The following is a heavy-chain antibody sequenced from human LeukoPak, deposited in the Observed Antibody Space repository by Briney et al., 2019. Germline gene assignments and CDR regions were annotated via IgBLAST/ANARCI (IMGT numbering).Heavy chain of an antibody. CDR3: ARGTAALDY. CDR2: ISSSSYI. D-gene: IGHD2-2*01. V-gene: IGHV3-21*01. CDR1: VYTFSSYS. J-gene: IGHJ4*02. Sequence: GGSLRLSCAASVYTFSSYSMNWVRQAPGKGLEWVSSISSSSYIYYADSVKGRFTISRDNAKNSLYLQMNSLRAEDTAVYYCARGTAALDYWGQGTLVTVSS.